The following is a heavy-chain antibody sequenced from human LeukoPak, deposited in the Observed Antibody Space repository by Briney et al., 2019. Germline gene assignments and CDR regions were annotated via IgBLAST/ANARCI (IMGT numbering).Heavy chain of an antibody. D-gene: IGHD3-10*01. CDR2: IYYSGST. J-gene: IGHJ4*02. V-gene: IGHV4-39*07. Sequence: SETLSLTCTVSGGSISSSSYYWGWIRQPPGTGLEWIGSIYYSGSTYYNPSLKSRVTISVDTSKNQFSLKLSSVTAADTAVYYCARAGITMVRGVTRPSLFDYWGQGTLVTVSS. CDR3: ARAGITMVRGVTRPSLFDY. CDR1: GGSISSSSYY.